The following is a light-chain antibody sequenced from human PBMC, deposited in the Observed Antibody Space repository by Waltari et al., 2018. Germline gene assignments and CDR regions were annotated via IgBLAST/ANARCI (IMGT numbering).Light chain of an antibody. Sequence: DIQMTQSPSSLSASVGDRVTITCRAAQRISSYLNWYQVKPGKAPKLLIYSTSTLQNGGPSGFSGSGAGTQFTLTISGLQPEDFATYYCQQSYRDVGFRFGQGTKL. CDR1: QRISSY. CDR3: QQSYRDVGFR. V-gene: IGKV1-39*01. J-gene: IGKJ2*03. CDR2: STS.